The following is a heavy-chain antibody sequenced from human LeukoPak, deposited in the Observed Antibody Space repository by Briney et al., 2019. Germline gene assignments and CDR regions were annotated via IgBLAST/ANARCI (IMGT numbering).Heavy chain of an antibody. J-gene: IGHJ4*02. CDR1: GYSFTSYW. CDR3: ARRVEMAAIFLFDY. D-gene: IGHD5-24*01. Sequence: GESLRISCKGSGYSFTSYWIGWVRQMPGKGLEWMGIIYPGDSDTRYSPSFQGQVTISADKSISTAYLQWSSLKASNTAMYYCARRVEMAAIFLFDYWGQGTLVTVSS. V-gene: IGHV5-51*01. CDR2: IYPGDSDT.